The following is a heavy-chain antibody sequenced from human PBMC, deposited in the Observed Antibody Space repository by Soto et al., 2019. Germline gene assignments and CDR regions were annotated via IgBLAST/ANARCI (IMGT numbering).Heavy chain of an antibody. D-gene: IGHD6-6*01. V-gene: IGHV3-9*01. CDR2: ISWDRGSI. Sequence: PGGSLRLSCAASGFTFDDYAMHWVRQAPGKGLEWVSGISWDRGSIGYADSVKGRFTISRDNAKNSLYLQMNSLRAEDTALYYCAKDNFGRPSPPTNLAEYSSPLAAYYYYYYMDVWGKGTTVTVSS. CDR3: AKDNFGRPSPPTNLAEYSSPLAAYYYYYYMDV. J-gene: IGHJ6*03. CDR1: GFTFDDYA.